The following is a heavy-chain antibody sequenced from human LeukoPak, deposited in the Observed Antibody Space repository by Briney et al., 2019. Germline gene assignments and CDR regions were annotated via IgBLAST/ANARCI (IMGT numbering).Heavy chain of an antibody. CDR3: ASGGITIFGVVIKTFDY. D-gene: IGHD3-3*01. Sequence: PSETLSLTCTVSGGSISSGSYYWGWIRQPPGKGLEWIGSIYYSGSTYYNPSLKSRVTISVDTSKNQFSLKLSSVTAADTAVYYCASGGITIFGVVIKTFDYWGQGTLVTVSS. V-gene: IGHV4-39*01. CDR1: GGSISSGSYY. CDR2: IYYSGST. J-gene: IGHJ4*02.